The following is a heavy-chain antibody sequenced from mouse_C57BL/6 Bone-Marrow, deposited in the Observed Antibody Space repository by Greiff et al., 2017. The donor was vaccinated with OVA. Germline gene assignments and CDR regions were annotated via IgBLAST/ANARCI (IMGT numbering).Heavy chain of an antibody. CDR2: ISNGGGST. CDR3: ASPPYSNSLYYAMDY. V-gene: IGHV5-12*01. D-gene: IGHD2-5*01. CDR1: GFTFSDYY. Sequence: EVHLVESGGGLVQPGGSLKLSCAASGFTFSDYYMYWVRQTPEKRLEWVAYISNGGGSTYYPDTVKGRFTISRDNAKNTLYLQMSRLKSEDTAMYYCASPPYSNSLYYAMDYWGQGTSVTVSS. J-gene: IGHJ4*01.